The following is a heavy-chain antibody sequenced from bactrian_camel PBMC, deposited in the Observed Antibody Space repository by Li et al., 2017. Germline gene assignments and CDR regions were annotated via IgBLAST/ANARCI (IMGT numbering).Heavy chain of an antibody. CDR1: GYPSSRHC. CDR3: AHKSLYYSRNGGLCYDGNPFKYCY. Sequence: VQLVESGGGSVQAGGSLRLSCAHSGYPSSRHCMGWFRQAPGKAREGIAAIISDGATSYADSVKGRFTISRHNANRTSVLLSLQMDKLKIEDTGIYYCAHKSLYYSRNGGLCYDGNPFKYCYWGQGTQVTVS. V-gene: IGHV3S42*01. CDR2: IISDGAT. J-gene: IGHJ4*01. D-gene: IGHD3*01.